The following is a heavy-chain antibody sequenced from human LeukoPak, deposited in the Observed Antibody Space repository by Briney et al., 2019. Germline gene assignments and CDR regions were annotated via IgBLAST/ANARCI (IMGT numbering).Heavy chain of an antibody. CDR3: AREENYYDSSGYHMTYDY. Sequence: SETLSLTCAVYGGSFSGYYWSWIRQPPGKGLEWIGEINHSGSTNYNPSLKSRVTISVDTSKNQCSLKLSSVTAADTAVYYCAREENYYDSSGYHMTYDYWGQGTLVTVSS. J-gene: IGHJ4*02. D-gene: IGHD3-22*01. V-gene: IGHV4-34*01. CDR1: GGSFSGYY. CDR2: INHSGST.